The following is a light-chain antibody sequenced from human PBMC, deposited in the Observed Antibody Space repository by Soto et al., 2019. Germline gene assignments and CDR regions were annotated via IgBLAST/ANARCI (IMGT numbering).Light chain of an antibody. J-gene: IGLJ1*01. V-gene: IGLV2-8*01. CDR3: SSYAGSSTYV. Sequence: HSALAQPPSASGSPGQSVTISCTGTISDVGGYNYVAWYQQHPGKAPKLMIYEVNKRPSGVPDRFSGSKSGSTASLTVSGLQAEDEADYYCSSYAGSSTYVFGTGTKVTVL. CDR2: EVN. CDR1: ISDVGGYNY.